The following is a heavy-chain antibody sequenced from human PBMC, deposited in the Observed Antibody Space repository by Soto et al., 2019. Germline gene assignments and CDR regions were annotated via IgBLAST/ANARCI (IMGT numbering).Heavy chain of an antibody. D-gene: IGHD2-15*01. J-gene: IGHJ4*02. V-gene: IGHV3-23*01. CDR2: ISGSGGST. CDR3: ASYCSGGSCYGTDDY. CDR1: GFTFSSYA. Sequence: EVQLLESGGGLVQPGGSLRLSCAASGFTFSSYAMSWVRQAPGKGLEWVSAISGSGGSTYYADSVKGRFTISRDNSKNTLYLQMNSLRAEDTAVYYCASYCSGGSCYGTDDYWGQGTLVTVSS.